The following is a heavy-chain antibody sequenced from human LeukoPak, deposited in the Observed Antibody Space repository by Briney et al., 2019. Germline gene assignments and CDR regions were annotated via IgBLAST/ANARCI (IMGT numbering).Heavy chain of an antibody. CDR1: GGSISSGGYS. J-gene: IGHJ5*02. D-gene: IGHD3-10*01. CDR2: IYHSGST. Sequence: SQTLSLTCAVSGGSISSGGYSWSWIRQPPGKGLEWIGNIYHSGSTYYNPSLKSRVTISVDRSKNQFSLKLSSVTTADTAVYYCARSYYYGSGSYVWFDPWGQGTLVTVSS. CDR3: ARSYYYGSGSYVWFDP. V-gene: IGHV4-30-2*01.